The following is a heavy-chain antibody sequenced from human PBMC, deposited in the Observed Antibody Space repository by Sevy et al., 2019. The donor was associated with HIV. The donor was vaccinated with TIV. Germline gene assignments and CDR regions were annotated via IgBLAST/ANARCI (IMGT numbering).Heavy chain of an antibody. CDR2: ISSSSSYT. D-gene: IGHD3-22*01. J-gene: IGHJ6*02. CDR1: GFTFSDYY. V-gene: IGHV3-11*06. Sequence: GGSLRLSCAASGFTFSDYYMSWIRQAPGKGLEWLSYISSSSSYTNYADSVKGRFTISRDNAKNSLYLQMNSLRAEDTAVYYCARQTSYDSSGYYYSYYYYGMDVWGQGTTVTVSS. CDR3: ARQTSYDSSGYYYSYYYYGMDV.